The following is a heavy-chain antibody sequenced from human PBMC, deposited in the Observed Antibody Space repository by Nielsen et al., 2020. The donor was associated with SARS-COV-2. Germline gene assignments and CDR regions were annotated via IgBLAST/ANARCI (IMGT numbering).Heavy chain of an antibody. Sequence: GESLKISCAASGFTFSSYAMHWVRQAPGKGLEWVAVISYDGSNKYYADSVKGRFTISRDNSKNTLYLQMNSLRAEDTAVYYCARDRDGYLFDYWGQGTLVTVSS. D-gene: IGHD5-24*01. CDR3: ARDRDGYLFDY. CDR1: GFTFSSYA. J-gene: IGHJ4*02. V-gene: IGHV3-30-3*01. CDR2: ISYDGSNK.